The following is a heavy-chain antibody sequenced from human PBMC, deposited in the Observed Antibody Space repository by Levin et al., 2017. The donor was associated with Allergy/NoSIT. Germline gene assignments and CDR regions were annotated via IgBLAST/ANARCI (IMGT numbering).Heavy chain of an antibody. CDR3: AKGYDSSAYFYLDY. Sequence: SCAASGITFSDYSMTWVRQAPGKGLEWVSSISGSGGSTYYADSVKGRLTISRDNSRNTLHLQMNSLRAEDTAVYYCAKGYDSSAYFYLDYWGQGTLVTVSS. V-gene: IGHV3-23*01. J-gene: IGHJ4*02. CDR2: ISGSGGST. D-gene: IGHD3-22*01. CDR1: GITFSDYS.